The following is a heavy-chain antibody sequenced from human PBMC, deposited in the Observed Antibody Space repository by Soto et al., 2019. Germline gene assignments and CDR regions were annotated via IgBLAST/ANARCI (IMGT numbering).Heavy chain of an antibody. Sequence: QVQLQESGPGLVKPSGTLSLTCAVSGGSISSSNWWSWVRQPPGKGLEWIGEISHSGNTNYNPSLKSRVTISVDKSKNQFSLKLSSVTAADTAVYYCAREDGYNYPTFFDYWGQGTLVTVSS. CDR3: AREDGYNYPTFFDY. V-gene: IGHV4-4*02. J-gene: IGHJ4*02. D-gene: IGHD5-12*01. CDR1: GGSISSSNW. CDR2: ISHSGNT.